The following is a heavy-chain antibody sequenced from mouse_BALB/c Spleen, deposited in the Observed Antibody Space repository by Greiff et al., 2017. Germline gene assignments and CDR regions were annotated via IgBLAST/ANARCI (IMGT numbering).Heavy chain of an antibody. CDR1: GFTFSSYT. CDR2: ISSGGSYT. CDR3: TRDDGNYDAY. D-gene: IGHD2-1*01. V-gene: IGHV5-6-4*01. Sequence: EVMLVESGGGLVKPGGSLKLSCAASGFTFSSYTMSWVRQTPEKRLEWVATISSGGSYTYYPDSVKGRFTISRDNAKNTLYLQMSSLKSEDTAMYYCTRDDGNYDAYWGQGTLVTVSA. J-gene: IGHJ3*01.